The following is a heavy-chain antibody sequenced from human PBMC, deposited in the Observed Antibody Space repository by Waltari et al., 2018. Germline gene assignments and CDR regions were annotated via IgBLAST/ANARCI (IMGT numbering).Heavy chain of an antibody. CDR2: NYYSGRT. D-gene: IGHD1-26*01. CDR1: GGPISRSSYY. Sequence: QLQLQESGPGLVKPSETLSLTCTVPGGPISRSSYYWGWIRQPPWKGMEWIGSNYYSGRTYYNPSLKSRVTISVETSKNQFSLRLSSVTAADTAVYYCARHVYPIVGAWYWGQGTLVTVSS. J-gene: IGHJ4*02. CDR3: ARHVYPIVGAWY. V-gene: IGHV4-39*01.